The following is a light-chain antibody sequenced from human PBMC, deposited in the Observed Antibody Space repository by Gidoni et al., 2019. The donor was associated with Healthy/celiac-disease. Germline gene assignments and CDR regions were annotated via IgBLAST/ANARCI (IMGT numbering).Light chain of an antibody. V-gene: IGKV1-5*03. CDR3: QQYNSYWT. Sequence: DIQMTQSHSTLSASVGDRVTITYRASQRISSWFAWYQQKPGKAPQLLIYKASRLESGVPSRFSGSGSGTEFTLTISSLQPDDFVTYYCQQYNSYWTFGQGTKVEIK. CDR2: KAS. CDR1: QRISSW. J-gene: IGKJ1*01.